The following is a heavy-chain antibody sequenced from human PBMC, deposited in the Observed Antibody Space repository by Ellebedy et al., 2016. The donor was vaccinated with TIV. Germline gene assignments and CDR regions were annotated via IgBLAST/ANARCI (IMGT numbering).Heavy chain of an antibody. Sequence: GESLKISCAASGFTFRSYWMGWVRQAPGKGLEWVANIYQDGSQKYYVDSVQGRFTISRDNAKNSLYLQMNSLKVEDTALYYCARRGSYGDYAVQINNWFDSWGQGTLVTVYS. CDR1: GFTFRSYW. CDR2: IYQDGSQK. J-gene: IGHJ5*01. D-gene: IGHD4-17*01. V-gene: IGHV3-7*01. CDR3: ARRGSYGDYAVQINNWFDS.